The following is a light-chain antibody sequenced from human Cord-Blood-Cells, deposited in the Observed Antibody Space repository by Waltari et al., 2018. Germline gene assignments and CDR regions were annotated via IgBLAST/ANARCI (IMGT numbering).Light chain of an antibody. J-gene: IGLJ2*01. CDR3: CSYAGSSTFVV. Sequence: QSALTQPASVSGSPGQSITISCTGTSSDVGSYNLVSWYQQHPGKAPKLMIYEGSKRTQGVSNRFSGSKSGNTASLAIPGLQAEDEADYYCCSYAGSSTFVVFGGGTKLTVL. V-gene: IGLV2-23*03. CDR2: EGS. CDR1: SSDVGSYNL.